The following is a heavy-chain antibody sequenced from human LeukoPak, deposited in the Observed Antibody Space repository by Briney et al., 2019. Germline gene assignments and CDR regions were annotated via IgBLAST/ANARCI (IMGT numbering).Heavy chain of an antibody. CDR2: IKQDGSEK. V-gene: IGHV3-7*03. CDR3: ARDAVATMSAFDI. Sequence: PGGPLRLSCAASGFTFSSYWMSWVRQAPGKGLEWVANIKQDGSEKYYVDSVKGRFTISRDNAKNSLYLQMNSLRAEDTAVYYCARDAVATMSAFDIWGQGTMVTVSS. CDR1: GFTFSSYW. J-gene: IGHJ3*02. D-gene: IGHD5-12*01.